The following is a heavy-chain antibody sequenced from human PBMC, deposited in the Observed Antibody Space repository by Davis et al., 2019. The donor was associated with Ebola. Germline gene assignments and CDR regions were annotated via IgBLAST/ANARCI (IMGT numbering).Heavy chain of an antibody. CDR2: IKQDGSEK. CDR1: GFTFSRYW. D-gene: IGHD1-14*01. CDR3: ARDLPGGDWYFDL. V-gene: IGHV3-7*01. Sequence: GESLKISCAASGFTFSRYWMSWVRQTPGKGLEWVANIKQDGSEKYYVDSVEGRFTISRDNAKNSLYLQMNSLRAEDTAVYYCARDLPGGDWYFDLWGRGTLVTVSS. J-gene: IGHJ2*01.